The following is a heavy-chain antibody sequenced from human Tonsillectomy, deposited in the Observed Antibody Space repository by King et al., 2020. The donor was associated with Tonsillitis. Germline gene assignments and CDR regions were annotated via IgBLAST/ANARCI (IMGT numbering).Heavy chain of an antibody. V-gene: IGHV3-7*01. D-gene: IGHD4-17*01. J-gene: IGHJ4*02. CDR3: ARAQLGDYPD. CDR1: GFTFSSYW. CDR2: INQDGGSR. Sequence: DVQLVESGGGLVQPGGSLRLSCEASGFTFSSYWMSWVRQAPGKGLEWVANINQDGGSRHYVDSVKGRFTISRDNAKNSLYLEVNSLRPEDTAVYYCARAQLGDYPDWGQGTLVTVSS.